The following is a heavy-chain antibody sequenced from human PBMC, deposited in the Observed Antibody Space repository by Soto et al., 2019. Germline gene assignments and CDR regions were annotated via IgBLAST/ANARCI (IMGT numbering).Heavy chain of an antibody. V-gene: IGHV3-30-3*01. CDR1: GFTYSTYT. J-gene: IGHJ4*02. Sequence: QVQLVESGGGVVQPGRSLRLSCAASGFTYSTYTMHWVRQAPGKGLEWVAVISYDGNNKFYADSVKGRFTISRDSTKQTLYLRMNSRRPDDTAMYYCARDGVCSPEYTRNYGPYFDYWGQGALGTVSS. D-gene: IGHD1-7*01. CDR2: ISYDGNNK. CDR3: ARDGVCSPEYTRNYGPYFDY.